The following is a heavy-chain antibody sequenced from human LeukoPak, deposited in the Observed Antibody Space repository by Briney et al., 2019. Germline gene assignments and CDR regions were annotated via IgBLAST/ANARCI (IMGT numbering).Heavy chain of an antibody. CDR2: ISYDGSNK. CDR1: GSTFSSYA. J-gene: IGHJ3*02. V-gene: IGHV3-30-3*01. D-gene: IGHD3-22*01. Sequence: GGSLRLSCAASGSTFSSYAMHWVRQAPGKGLEWVAVISYDGSNKYYADSVKGRFTISRDNSKNTLYLQMNSLRAEDTAVYYCAGPMIGYPDIWGQGTMVTVSS. CDR3: AGPMIGYPDI.